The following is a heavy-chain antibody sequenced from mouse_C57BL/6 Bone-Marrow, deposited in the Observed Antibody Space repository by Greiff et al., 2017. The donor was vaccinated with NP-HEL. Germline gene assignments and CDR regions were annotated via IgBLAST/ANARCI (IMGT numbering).Heavy chain of an antibody. J-gene: IGHJ1*03. CDR3: ASTDLAWYFDG. Sequence: QVQLKQPGAELVMPGASVKLSCKASGYTFTSYWMHWVKQRPGQGLEWIGEIDPSDSYTNYNQKFKGKSTLTVDKSSSTAYMQLSSLTSEDSAVYYCASTDLAWYFDGWGTGTTVTVSS. D-gene: IGHD2-4*01. V-gene: IGHV1-69*01. CDR2: IDPSDSYT. CDR1: GYTFTSYW.